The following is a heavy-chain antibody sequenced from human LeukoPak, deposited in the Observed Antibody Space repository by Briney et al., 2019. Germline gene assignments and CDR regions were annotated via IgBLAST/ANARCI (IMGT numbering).Heavy chain of an antibody. V-gene: IGHV4-59*01. CDR2: IYYSGST. Sequence: SSETLSLTCTVSGGSISSYYWSWIRQPPGKGLEWIGYIYYSGSTNYNPSLKSRVTISVDMSKNQFSLKVNSVTAADTAVYYCARGGGSSWYHFDYWGQGTLVTASS. CDR1: GGSISSYY. D-gene: IGHD6-13*01. J-gene: IGHJ4*02. CDR3: ARGGGSSWYHFDY.